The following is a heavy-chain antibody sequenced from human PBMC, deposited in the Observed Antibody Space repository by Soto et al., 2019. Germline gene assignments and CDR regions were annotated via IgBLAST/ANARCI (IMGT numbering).Heavy chain of an antibody. D-gene: IGHD3-16*01. J-gene: IGHJ4*02. CDR1: GGSISSGDYF. CDR3: ARRMAIDSYAFDS. Sequence: PSETLSLTCTVSGGSISSGDYFWSWIRQPPGKGLVWIGYIYSTGSTYYNPSLKSRVTISVDTSKNQFSLKLNSVTAADTAVYYCARRMAIDSYAFDSWGQGALLPVSS. CDR2: IYSTGST. V-gene: IGHV4-30-4*01.